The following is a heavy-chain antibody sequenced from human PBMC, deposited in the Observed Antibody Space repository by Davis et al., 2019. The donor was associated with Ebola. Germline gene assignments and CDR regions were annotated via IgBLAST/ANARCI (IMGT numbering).Heavy chain of an antibody. CDR1: GYTFTGYY. V-gene: IGHV1-2*04. D-gene: IGHD3-10*01. CDR3: ARLPGRGGSAFDI. J-gene: IGHJ3*02. CDR2: INPNSGGT. Sequence: ASVKVSCKASGYTFTGYYMHWVRQAPGQGLEWMGWINPNSGGTNYAQKFQGWVTMTRDTSISTAYMELSRLRSDDTAVYYCARLPGRGGSAFDIWGQGTMVTVSS.